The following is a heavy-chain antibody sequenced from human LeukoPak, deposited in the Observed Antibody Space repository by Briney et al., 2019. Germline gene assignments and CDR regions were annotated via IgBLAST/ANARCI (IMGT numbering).Heavy chain of an antibody. Sequence: GGSLRLSCATSGFTVSSKYMSWIRQAPGKGLEWVAVVRKVGTTVYIDSVKGRFTISRDTSKNTLNLQMNSLRAEDTAVYYCARDDYGGNPFGIAWGQGTLVTVSS. CDR2: VRKVGTT. CDR3: ARDDYGGNPFGIA. D-gene: IGHD4-23*01. CDR1: GFTVSSKY. V-gene: IGHV3-53*01. J-gene: IGHJ5*02.